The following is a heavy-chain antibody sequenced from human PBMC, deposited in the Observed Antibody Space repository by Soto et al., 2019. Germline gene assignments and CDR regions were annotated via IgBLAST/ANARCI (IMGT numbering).Heavy chain of an antibody. D-gene: IGHD1-20*01. CDR1: GFNVGAFA. CDR2: ISVSDAFI. CDR3: TRETVAGITGLDY. Sequence: GGSLRLSCAASGFNVGAFAVNWVRQAPGKGLEWVSGISVSDAFIYYADSVRGRFSISRDASENIPYLQMNSLRVDDTALYYCTRETVAGITGLDYWGPGTLVTVSS. J-gene: IGHJ4*02. V-gene: IGHV3-23*01.